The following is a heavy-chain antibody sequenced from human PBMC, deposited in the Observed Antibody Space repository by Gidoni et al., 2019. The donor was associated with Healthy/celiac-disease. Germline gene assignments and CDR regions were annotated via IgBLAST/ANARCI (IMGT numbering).Heavy chain of an antibody. Sequence: EVQLLESGGGLVQPGGSLRLSCAASGFTFSSYAMSWVRQAPGKGLEWVSGISGSGGSTYYADSVKGRFTISRDNSKNTLYLQMNSLRAEDTAVYYCAKDFRGGPDAFDIWGQGTMVTVSS. CDR3: AKDFRGGPDAFDI. CDR1: GFTFSSYA. V-gene: IGHV3-23*01. D-gene: IGHD3-16*01. CDR2: ISGSGGST. J-gene: IGHJ3*02.